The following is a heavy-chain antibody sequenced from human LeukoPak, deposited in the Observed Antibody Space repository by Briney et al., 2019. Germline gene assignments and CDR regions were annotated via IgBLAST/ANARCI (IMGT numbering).Heavy chain of an antibody. CDR1: GYTFTGYY. D-gene: IGHD2-15*01. CDR3: ARDPNVVAATPWFDP. V-gene: IGHV1-2*02. J-gene: IGHJ5*02. CDR2: INPNSGGT. Sequence: GASVKVSCKASGYTFTGYYMHWVRQAPGQGLEWMGWINPNSGGTNYAQKFQGRVTMTRDTSISTAYMELSRLRSDDTAVYYCARDPNVVAATPWFDPWGQGTLVTVSS.